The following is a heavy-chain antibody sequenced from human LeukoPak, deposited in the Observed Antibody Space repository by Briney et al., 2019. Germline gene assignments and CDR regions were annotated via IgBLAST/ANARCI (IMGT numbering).Heavy chain of an antibody. CDR1: GGSISSGGYY. J-gene: IGHJ4*02. D-gene: IGHD6-13*01. Sequence: PSQTLSLTCTVSGGSISSGGYYWSWIRQPPGKGLEWIGYIYHSGSTYYNPSLKSRVTISVDTSKNQFSLKLSSVTAADTAVYYCARDLGIAAADFVYWGQGTLVTVSS. CDR3: ARDLGIAAADFVY. CDR2: IYHSGST. V-gene: IGHV4-30-2*01.